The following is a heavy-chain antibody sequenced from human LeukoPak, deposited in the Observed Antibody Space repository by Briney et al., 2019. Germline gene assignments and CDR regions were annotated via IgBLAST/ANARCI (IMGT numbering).Heavy chain of an antibody. CDR2: INHSGST. J-gene: IGHJ5*02. CDR1: GGSFSGYY. Sequence: KPSETLSLTCAVYGGSFSGYYWSWIRQPPGKGLVWIGEINHSGSTNYNPSLKSRVTISVDTSKNQFSLKLSSVTAADTAVYYCARGRHDFWSGYYPRLWFDPWGQGTLVTVSS. V-gene: IGHV4-34*01. D-gene: IGHD3-3*01. CDR3: ARGRHDFWSGYYPRLWFDP.